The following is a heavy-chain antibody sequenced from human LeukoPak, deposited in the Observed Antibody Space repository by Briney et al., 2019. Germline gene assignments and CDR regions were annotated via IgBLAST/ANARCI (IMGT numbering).Heavy chain of an antibody. Sequence: PSETLSLTCTVSGGSISSYYWSWIRQPTGKGLEWRGDIYYSGRNKYNPSLKRRVTISVDTSKNQFSLKLSSVTAADTAVYYCARDNGDYVYYSDYWGQGTLVTVSS. CDR3: ARDNGDYVYYSDY. V-gene: IGHV4-59*01. CDR1: GGSISSYY. D-gene: IGHD4-17*01. CDR2: IYYSGRN. J-gene: IGHJ4*02.